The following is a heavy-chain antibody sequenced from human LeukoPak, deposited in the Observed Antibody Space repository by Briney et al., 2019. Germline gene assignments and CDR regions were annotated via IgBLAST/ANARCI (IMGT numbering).Heavy chain of an antibody. Sequence: KPGGSLRLSCAGSGYTFSSYSMNWVRQAPGKGLEWVSSISSSSSYIYYADSVKDRFTISRDNAKNSLYLQMNSLRAEDTAVYYCAPRLGAATHWGQGTLVTVSS. CDR1: GYTFSSYS. J-gene: IGHJ4*02. D-gene: IGHD2-15*01. CDR3: APRLGAATH. CDR2: ISSSSSYI. V-gene: IGHV3-21*01.